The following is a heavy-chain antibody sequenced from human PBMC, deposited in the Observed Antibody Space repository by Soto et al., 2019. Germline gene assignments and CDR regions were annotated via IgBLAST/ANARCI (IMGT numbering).Heavy chain of an antibody. CDR3: ARRRYYYGSGSYYNEHDAFDI. D-gene: IGHD3-10*01. J-gene: IGHJ3*02. CDR1: GGSISSYY. CDR2: IYYSGST. Sequence: SETLSLTCTVSGGSISSYYWSWIRQPPGKGLEWIGYIYYSGSTNYNPSLKSRVTISVDTSKNQFSLKLSSVTAADTAVYYCARRRYYYGSGSYYNEHDAFDIWGQGTMVTVS. V-gene: IGHV4-59*01.